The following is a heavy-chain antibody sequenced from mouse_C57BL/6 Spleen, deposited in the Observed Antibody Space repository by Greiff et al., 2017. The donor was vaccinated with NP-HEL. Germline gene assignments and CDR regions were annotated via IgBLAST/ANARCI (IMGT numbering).Heavy chain of an antibody. CDR3: ARALYHGSSYGFAY. Sequence: EVQLVESEGGLVQPGSSMKLSCTASGFTFSDYYMAWVRQVPEKGLEWVANINYDGSSTYYLDSLKSRFIISRDNAKNILYLQMSSLKSEDTATYYCARALYHGSSYGFAYWGQGTLVTVSA. J-gene: IGHJ3*01. V-gene: IGHV5-16*01. D-gene: IGHD1-1*01. CDR2: INYDGSST. CDR1: GFTFSDYY.